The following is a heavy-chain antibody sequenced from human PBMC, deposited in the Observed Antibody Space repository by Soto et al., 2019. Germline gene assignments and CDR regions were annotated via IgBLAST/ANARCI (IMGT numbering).Heavy chain of an antibody. CDR1: GGTFSSYA. CDR2: IIPIFGTA. V-gene: IGHV1-69*13. D-gene: IGHD3-10*01. J-gene: IGHJ6*02. CDR3: ARSLKVRGVITSYYYYGMDV. Sequence: ASVKVSCKASGGTFSSYAISWVRQAPGQGLEWMGGIIPIFGTANYAQKFQGRVTITADESTSTAYMELSSLRSEDTAVYYCARSLKVRGVITSYYYYGMDVWGQGTTVTVSS.